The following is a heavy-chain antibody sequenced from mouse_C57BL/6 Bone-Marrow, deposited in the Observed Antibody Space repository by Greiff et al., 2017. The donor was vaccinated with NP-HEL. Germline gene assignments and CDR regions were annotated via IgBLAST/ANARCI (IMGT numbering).Heavy chain of an antibody. CDR2: IYPGSGST. CDR3: ARCIVERVYWYFDV. J-gene: IGHJ1*03. CDR1: GYTFTSYW. V-gene: IGHV1-55*01. Sequence: QVQLQQPGAELVKPGASVKMSCKASGYTFTSYWITWVKQRPGQGLEWIGDIYPGSGSTNYNEKFKSKATLTVDTSSSTAYMQLSSLTSEDSAVYYSARCIVERVYWYFDVWGTGTTVTVSS.